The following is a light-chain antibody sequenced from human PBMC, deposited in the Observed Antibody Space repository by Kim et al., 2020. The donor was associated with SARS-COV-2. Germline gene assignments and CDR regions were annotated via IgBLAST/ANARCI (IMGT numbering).Light chain of an antibody. CDR2: QDI. CDR1: RLGRKY. J-gene: IGLJ2*01. CDR3: QAWDNSIV. Sequence: SSELTQPPSVSVSPGQTASITCSGHRLGRKYVYWYQQKPGQPPLLVMSQDIKRPSGIPERFSGSTSGDTATLTISGTQALDEADYYCQAWDNSIVFGGGT. V-gene: IGLV3-1*01.